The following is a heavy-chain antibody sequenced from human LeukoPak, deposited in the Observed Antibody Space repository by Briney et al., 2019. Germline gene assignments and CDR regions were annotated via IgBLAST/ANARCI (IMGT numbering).Heavy chain of an antibody. V-gene: IGHV4-39*02. Sequence: SETLSLTCTVSGGSISSSSYYWGWIRQPPGKGLEWIGSIYYSGSTYYNPSLKSRVTISVDTSKNQFSLKLSSVAAADTAVYYCARVALTGYYMDCWGQGTLVTVSS. D-gene: IGHD3-9*01. CDR3: ARVALTGYYMDC. CDR1: GGSISSSSYY. CDR2: IYYSGST. J-gene: IGHJ4*02.